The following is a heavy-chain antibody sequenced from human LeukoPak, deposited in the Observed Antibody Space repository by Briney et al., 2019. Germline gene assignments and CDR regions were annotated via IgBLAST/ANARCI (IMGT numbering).Heavy chain of an antibody. J-gene: IGHJ1*01. V-gene: IGHV1-24*01. CDR2: FDPEDGET. Sequence: GASVKVSCKVSGYTLTELSMHWVRQAPGKGLEWMGGFDPEDGETIYAQKFQGRVTITADKSTSTAYMELSSLRSEDTAVYYCASRRVTTLHYAEYSQHWGQGTLVTVSS. CDR1: GYTLTELS. CDR3: ASRRVTTLHYAEYSQH. D-gene: IGHD4-17*01.